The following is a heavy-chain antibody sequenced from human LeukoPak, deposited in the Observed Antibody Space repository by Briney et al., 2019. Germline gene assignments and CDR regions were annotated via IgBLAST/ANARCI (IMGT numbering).Heavy chain of an antibody. Sequence: PGGSLRLSCAASGFTFSSYFMNWVRQAPGKGLEGVSSISNTNTYIKYADSLKGRFTISRDNAKNSLYLQVNSLRAEDTAVYYCARDIGLDYGMDVWGQGTTVTVSS. D-gene: IGHD2-8*01. CDR1: GFTFSSYF. CDR2: ISNTNTYI. CDR3: ARDIGLDYGMDV. J-gene: IGHJ6*02. V-gene: IGHV3-21*01.